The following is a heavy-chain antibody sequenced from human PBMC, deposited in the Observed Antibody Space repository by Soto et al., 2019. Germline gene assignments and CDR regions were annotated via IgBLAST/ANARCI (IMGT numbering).Heavy chain of an antibody. CDR1: GGSFRDFY. Sequence: QVQLQQWGAGLLRPSETLSLTCAVYGGSFRDFYWSWLRQTPEKGLEWIGEINHSGDTKYNPSLGGRVNLSVGPSKNPFPLKVNFVTPADTAVYYCARTGGMDVWGPGATVTVSS. V-gene: IGHV4-34*01. CDR2: INHSGDT. CDR3: ARTGGMDV. J-gene: IGHJ6*02.